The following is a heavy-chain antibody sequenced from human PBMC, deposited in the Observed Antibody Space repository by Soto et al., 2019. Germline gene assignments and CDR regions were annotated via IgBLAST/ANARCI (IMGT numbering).Heavy chain of an antibody. V-gene: IGHV1-69*06. CDR1: GGTFSSYA. J-gene: IGHJ6*02. Sequence: SVKVSCKASGGTFSSYAISWVRQAPGQGLEWMGGIIPIFGTANYAQKFQGRVTITADKSTSTAYMELSSLRSEDTAVYYCARYKTYYDFWSGSEYGMDVWGQGTTVTVSS. CDR3: ARYKTYYDFWSGSEYGMDV. D-gene: IGHD3-3*01. CDR2: IIPIFGTA.